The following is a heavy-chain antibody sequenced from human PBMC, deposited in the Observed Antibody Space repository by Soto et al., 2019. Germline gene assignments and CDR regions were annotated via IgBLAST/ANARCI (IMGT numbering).Heavy chain of an antibody. CDR3: AKERLGRGADY. Sequence: EVQLLESGGGLVQPGGSLRLSCVASGFTFSNYAMSWVRQTPGKGLEWVSTISGGGGNTYYPDSVKGRFTISGDNSKDTVYLQMNSLRAEDTAIYYCAKERLGRGADYWGQGALVTVTS. V-gene: IGHV3-23*01. CDR2: ISGGGGNT. J-gene: IGHJ4*02. CDR1: GFTFSNYA.